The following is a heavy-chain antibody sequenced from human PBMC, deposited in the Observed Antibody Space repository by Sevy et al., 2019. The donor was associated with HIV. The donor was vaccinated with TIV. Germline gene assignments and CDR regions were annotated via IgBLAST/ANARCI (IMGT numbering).Heavy chain of an antibody. CDR2: TDPDGNQR. D-gene: IGHD1-26*01. V-gene: IGHV3-7*01. CDR3: ANYFPSSRHY. Sequence: GGSLRLSCVASGFTFSTYWLSWVRQAPGKGLEWVANTDPDGNQRYYVDSVKGRFTISRDNAKNSLYLQMNSLRAEDTAIYYCANYFPSSRHYWGQGTLVTVSS. J-gene: IGHJ4*02. CDR1: GFTFSTYW.